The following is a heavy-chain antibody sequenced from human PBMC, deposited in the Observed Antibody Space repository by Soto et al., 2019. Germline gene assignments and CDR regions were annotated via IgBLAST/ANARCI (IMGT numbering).Heavy chain of an antibody. CDR3: AKDSNKYSSSLRGRYFDY. Sequence: PGGSLRLSCAASGVTFSSYAMSWVRQAPGKGLEWVSVISSSGGSTYYADSVKGRFTISRDTSKTTLYLQMNSLRAEDTAIYYCAKDSNKYSSSLRGRYFDYWGQGIGVTVSS. CDR2: ISSSGGST. J-gene: IGHJ4*02. V-gene: IGHV3-23*01. CDR1: GVTFSSYA. D-gene: IGHD4-4*01.